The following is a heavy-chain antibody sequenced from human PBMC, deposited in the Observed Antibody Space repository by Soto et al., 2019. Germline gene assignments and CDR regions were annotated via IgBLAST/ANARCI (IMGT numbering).Heavy chain of an antibody. J-gene: IGHJ5*02. V-gene: IGHV4-30-4*01. CDR1: GGSISSGDYY. CDR2: IYHSGST. D-gene: IGHD2-2*01. Sequence: QVQLQESGPGLVKPSQTLSLTCTVSGGSISSGDYYWSWIRQPPGKGLEWIGYIYHSGSTYYNPSLKSRVTISVDTSKNQFSLKLSSVTAADTGVYYCARERTDGARLDPWGQGTLVTVSS. CDR3: ARERTDGARLDP.